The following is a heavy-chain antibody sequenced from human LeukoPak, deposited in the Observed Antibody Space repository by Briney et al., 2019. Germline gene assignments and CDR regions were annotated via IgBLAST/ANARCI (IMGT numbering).Heavy chain of an antibody. D-gene: IGHD3-3*01. J-gene: IGHJ4*02. CDR2: IYTSGST. V-gene: IGHV4-4*07. CDR1: GGSISSYY. CDR3: ARDGNDFWSGYYTD. Sequence: SETLSLTCTVSGGSISSYYWSWIRQPPGKGLEWIGRIYTSGSTNYNPSLKSRVTMSVDTSKNQFSLKLSSVTAADTAVYYCARDGNDFWSGYYTDWGQGTLVTVSS.